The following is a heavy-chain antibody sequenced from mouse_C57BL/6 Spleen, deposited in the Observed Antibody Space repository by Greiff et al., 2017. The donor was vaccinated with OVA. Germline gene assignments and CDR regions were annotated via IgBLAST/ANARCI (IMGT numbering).Heavy chain of an antibody. D-gene: IGHD2-4*01. Sequence: QVQLKESGAELARPGASVKLSCKASGYTFTSYGISWVKQRTGQGLEWIGEIYPRSGNTYYNEKFKGKATLTADKSSSTAYMELRSLTSEDSAVYFCARGLRLYYYAMDYWGQGTSVTVSS. CDR3: ARGLRLYYYAMDY. CDR2: IYPRSGNT. V-gene: IGHV1-81*01. J-gene: IGHJ4*01. CDR1: GYTFTSYG.